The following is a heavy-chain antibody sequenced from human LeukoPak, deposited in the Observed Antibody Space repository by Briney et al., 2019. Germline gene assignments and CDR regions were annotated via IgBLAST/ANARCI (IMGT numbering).Heavy chain of an antibody. CDR1: GGSISSSSYY. CDR2: IYYSGST. V-gene: IGHV4-39*01. D-gene: IGHD3-3*01. Sequence: PSETLSLTCTVSGGSISSSSYYWGWIRQPTGKGLEWIGSIYYSGSTYYNPSLKSRVTISVDTSKNQFSLKLSSVTAADTAVYYCARRGRHYDFWSGYYKRKGYFDYWGQGTLVTVSS. J-gene: IGHJ4*02. CDR3: ARRGRHYDFWSGYYKRKGYFDY.